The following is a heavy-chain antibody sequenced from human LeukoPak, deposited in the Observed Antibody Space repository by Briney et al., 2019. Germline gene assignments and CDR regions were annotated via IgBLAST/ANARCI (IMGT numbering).Heavy chain of an antibody. CDR3: AKGGYCSSSSCYYGWFEP. D-gene: IGHD2-2*01. J-gene: IGHJ5*02. CDR2: TSAGGSST. CDR1: GFSFSSYA. V-gene: IGHV3-23*01. Sequence: GGSLRLSCAASGFSFSSYAMHCVRQAPGKGLEWVSTTSAGGSSTYYADSVKGRFTISRDNSKNTFYLQMNSLRAEDTAAYYCAKGGYCSSSSCYYGWFEPWGQGTLVTVSS.